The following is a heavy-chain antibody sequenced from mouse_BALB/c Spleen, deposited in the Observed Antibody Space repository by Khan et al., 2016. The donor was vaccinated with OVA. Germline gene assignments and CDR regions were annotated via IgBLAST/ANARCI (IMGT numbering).Heavy chain of an antibody. D-gene: IGHD2-3*01. V-gene: IGHV2-5*01. Sequence: VQLQESGPGLVQPSQSLSITCTVSGFSLTSYGVHLIRQSPGKGLEWLGVMWRGGGTDYNAAFMSRLSISKDNSESQLFFKVNSLHTDDTAIYFCAKDDNYAMDYWGQGSSVTVSS. CDR3: AKDDNYAMDY. J-gene: IGHJ4*01. CDR1: GFSLTSYG. CDR2: MWRGGGT.